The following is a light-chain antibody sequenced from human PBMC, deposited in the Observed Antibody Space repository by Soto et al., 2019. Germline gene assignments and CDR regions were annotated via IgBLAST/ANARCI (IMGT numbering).Light chain of an antibody. V-gene: IGKV3-11*01. Sequence: EIVLTQSPGTLSLSPGERATLSCRASQTVSSYLLWYQQKRGQAPRLLIYDASNRATGIPARFSGSGSGTDFTLTISSLEPEDFAVYYCQQRMNWPLTFGQGARLEIK. CDR1: QTVSSY. J-gene: IGKJ5*01. CDR3: QQRMNWPLT. CDR2: DAS.